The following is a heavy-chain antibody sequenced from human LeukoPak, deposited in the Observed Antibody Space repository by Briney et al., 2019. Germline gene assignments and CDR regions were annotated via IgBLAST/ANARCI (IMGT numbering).Heavy chain of an antibody. J-gene: IGHJ3*02. Sequence: GASVKVSCKASGGTFSSYAISWVRQAPGQGLEWMGGIIPIFGTANYAQKFQGRVTITADESTSTAYMELSSLRSEDTAVYYCARDRVTHLEWGDDDAFDIWGQGTMVTVSS. CDR2: IIPIFGTA. CDR1: GGTFSSYA. V-gene: IGHV1-69*01. CDR3: ARDRVTHLEWGDDDAFDI. D-gene: IGHD3-3*01.